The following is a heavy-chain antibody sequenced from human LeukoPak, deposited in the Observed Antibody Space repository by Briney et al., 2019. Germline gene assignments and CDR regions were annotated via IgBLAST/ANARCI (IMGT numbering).Heavy chain of an antibody. CDR3: ASFPPYMVRTDAFDI. D-gene: IGHD3-10*01. Sequence: PGGSLRLSCAASGFTFSDSYMTWVRQAPGKGVEWVAYIGGSGHDINYSESAKGRFTISRDNAKNSLYLQMSSLRAEDTAVYYCASFPPYMVRTDAFDIWGQGTMVTVSS. CDR2: IGGSGHDI. CDR1: GFTFSDSY. J-gene: IGHJ3*02. V-gene: IGHV3-11*04.